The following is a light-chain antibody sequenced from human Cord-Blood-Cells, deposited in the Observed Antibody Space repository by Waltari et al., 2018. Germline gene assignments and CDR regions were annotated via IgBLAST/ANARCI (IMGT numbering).Light chain of an antibody. CDR2: RNN. CDR3: AAWDDSLNGWV. J-gene: IGLJ3*02. V-gene: IGLV1-47*01. Sequence: QSVLTQPPSASGTPGQRVTISCSGSSSNIGSNYVYWYQQLPGTAPKLLIYRNNQRTSGVPDRFSGSKSGTSASLAISGLQSEDEADYYCAAWDDSLNGWVFGGGTKLTVL. CDR1: SSNIGSNY.